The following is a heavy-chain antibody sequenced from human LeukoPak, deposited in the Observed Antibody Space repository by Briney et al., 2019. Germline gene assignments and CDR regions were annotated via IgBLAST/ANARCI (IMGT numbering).Heavy chain of an antibody. CDR2: IYHSGST. J-gene: IGHJ4*02. Sequence: PSETLSLTCTVSGVSISSGGYYWSWIRQPPGKGLEWIGYIYHSGSTYYNPSLKSRVTISVDRSKNQFSLKLSSVTAADTAVYFCARGGVFMAAATFDYWGQGTLVTVSS. CDR1: GVSISSGGYY. D-gene: IGHD2-15*01. CDR3: ARGGVFMAAATFDY. V-gene: IGHV4-30-2*01.